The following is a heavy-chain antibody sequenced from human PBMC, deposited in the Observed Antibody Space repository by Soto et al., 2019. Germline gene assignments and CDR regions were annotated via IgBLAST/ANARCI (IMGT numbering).Heavy chain of an antibody. CDR2: INPNSGGT. V-gene: IGHV1-2*02. J-gene: IGHJ5*02. Sequence: ASVKVSCKASGYTFTGYYMHWVRQAPGQGLEWMGWINPNSGGTNYAPKFQGRVTMTRDTSISKAYMELSRLSSDDTAVYYCARAPVLPSSSGYWFDPWGQGTLVTVTS. CDR3: ARAPVLPSSSGYWFDP. D-gene: IGHD6-13*01. CDR1: GYTFTGYY.